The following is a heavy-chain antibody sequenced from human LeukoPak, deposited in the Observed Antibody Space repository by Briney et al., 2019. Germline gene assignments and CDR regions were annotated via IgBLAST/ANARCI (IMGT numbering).Heavy chain of an antibody. CDR3: ARPPSREWELLAFDI. CDR1: GYTFTSYG. D-gene: IGHD1-26*01. Sequence: GASVKVSCKASGYTFTSYGISWVRQAPGQGLEWMGWISAYNGNTNYAQKLQGRVTMTTDTSTSTAYMELRSLRSDDTAVYYCARPPSREWELLAFDIWGQGTMVTVSS. V-gene: IGHV1-18*01. CDR2: ISAYNGNT. J-gene: IGHJ3*02.